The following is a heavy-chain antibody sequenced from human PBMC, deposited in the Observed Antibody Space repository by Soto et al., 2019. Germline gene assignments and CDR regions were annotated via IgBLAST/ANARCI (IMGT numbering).Heavy chain of an antibody. CDR2: IYYSGST. J-gene: IGHJ4*02. Sequence: SETLSLTCTVSGGSISSYYWSWIRQPPGKGLEWIGYIYYSGSTNYNPSLKSRVTIPVDTSNNHFSLKLSSVTAADTAVYYCVAGKDAYKTGLWGRGILVTVSS. CDR1: GGSISSYY. V-gene: IGHV4-59*08. CDR3: VAGKDAYKTGL. D-gene: IGHD1-1*01.